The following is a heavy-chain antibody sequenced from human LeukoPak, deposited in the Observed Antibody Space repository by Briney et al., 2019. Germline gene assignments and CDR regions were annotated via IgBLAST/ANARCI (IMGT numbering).Heavy chain of an antibody. CDR3: ARGFDYVWGSYRLGSDY. CDR1: GGSFSGYY. Sequence: SETLSLTCAVYGGSFSGYYWSWIRQPPGKGLEWIGEINHSGSTNYNPSLKSRVTISVDTSKNQFSLKLSSVTAADTAVYYCARGFDYVWGSYRLGSDYWGQGTLVTVSP. J-gene: IGHJ4*02. CDR2: INHSGST. D-gene: IGHD3-16*02. V-gene: IGHV4-34*01.